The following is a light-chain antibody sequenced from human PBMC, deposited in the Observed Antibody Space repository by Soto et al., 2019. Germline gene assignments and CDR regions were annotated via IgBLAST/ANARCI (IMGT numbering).Light chain of an antibody. Sequence: DIQMTQSPSSLTASVGDTVTITCRTRQNIVNCVNWYQQRPGKAPDLLISAASTLHSGDPSRFSGSGSGTVFTLTISSLQPEDFATYYCQHTYSGRTFGQGTRLEIK. CDR3: QHTYSGRT. CDR1: QNIVNC. CDR2: AAS. J-gene: IGKJ1*01. V-gene: IGKV1-39*01.